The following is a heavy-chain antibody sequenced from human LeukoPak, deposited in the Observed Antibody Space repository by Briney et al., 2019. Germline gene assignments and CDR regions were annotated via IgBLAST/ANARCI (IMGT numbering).Heavy chain of an antibody. CDR2: IYYSGST. CDR1: GGSISSSSYY. D-gene: IGHD3-16*02. CDR3: ARRTYHDYVWGSYRYEGVYYFDY. Sequence: SETLSLTCTVSGGSISSSSYYWGWIRQPPGKGLEWIGSIYYSGSTYYNPSLKNRVTISVDTSKNQFSLKLSSVTAADTAVYYCARRTYHDYVWGSYRYEGVYYFDYWGQGTPVTVSS. J-gene: IGHJ4*02. V-gene: IGHV4-39*01.